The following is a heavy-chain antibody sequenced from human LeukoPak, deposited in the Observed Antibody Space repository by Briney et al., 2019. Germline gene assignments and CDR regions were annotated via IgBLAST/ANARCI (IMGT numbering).Heavy chain of an antibody. CDR3: ARDPSGYDYSDRAFDI. J-gene: IGHJ3*02. CDR2: IYYSGST. V-gene: IGHV4-59*01. CDR1: GGSISSYY. D-gene: IGHD5-12*01. Sequence: PSETLSLTCTVSGGSISSYYWSWIRQPPGKGLEWIGYIYYSGSTNYNPSLKSRVTISVDTSKNQLSLKLSSVTAADTAVYYCARDPSGYDYSDRAFDIWGQGTMVTASS.